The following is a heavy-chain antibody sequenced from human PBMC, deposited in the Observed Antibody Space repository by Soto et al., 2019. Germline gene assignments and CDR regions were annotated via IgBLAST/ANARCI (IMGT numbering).Heavy chain of an antibody. D-gene: IGHD3-22*01. CDR1: GGTFSSYA. Sequence: QVQLVQSGAEVKKPGSSVKVSCKASGGTFSSYAISWVRQAPGQGLEWMGGIIPIFGTANYAQKFQGRVTITGDESTSTAYMELSSLRSEDTAVYYCARVLKGYYDSSGYAFDIWGQGTMVTVSS. J-gene: IGHJ3*02. V-gene: IGHV1-69*01. CDR2: IIPIFGTA. CDR3: ARVLKGYYDSSGYAFDI.